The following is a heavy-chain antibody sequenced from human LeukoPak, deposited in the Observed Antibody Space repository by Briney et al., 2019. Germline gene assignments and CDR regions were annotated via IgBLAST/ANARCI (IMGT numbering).Heavy chain of an antibody. CDR2: SERNSDGGTT. V-gene: IGHV3-15*04. D-gene: IGHD3-10*01. Sequence: GGSLRLSCVASGFDLSKVWVTWVRQAPGEGLECVGRSERNSDGGTTDYGAAVKGRFIISRDASENTVYLQMNSLKTEDTAVYFCTTDQSIISGDIHDYWGQGALVAVSS. CDR3: TTDQSIISGDIHDY. CDR1: GFDLSKVW. J-gene: IGHJ4*02.